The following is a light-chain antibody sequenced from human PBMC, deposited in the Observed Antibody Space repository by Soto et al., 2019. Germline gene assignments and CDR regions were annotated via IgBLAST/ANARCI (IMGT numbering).Light chain of an antibody. Sequence: EIVLTQSPATLSLSPGERATLSCRASQSVSSYLAWYQQKPGQAPRLLIYDASNRSTGIPARFSGSGAVTDFTLATSSPEPDDCAHYYCEQHSNWHSSFGQVTKVDIK. CDR1: QSVSSY. V-gene: IGKV3D-11*02. CDR2: DAS. CDR3: EQHSNWHSS. J-gene: IGKJ1*01.